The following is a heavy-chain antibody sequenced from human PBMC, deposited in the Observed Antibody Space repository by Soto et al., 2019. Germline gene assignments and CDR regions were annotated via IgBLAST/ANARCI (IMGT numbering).Heavy chain of an antibody. CDR1: GGSISSYY. CDR2: IYYSGST. Sequence: SETLSLTCTVSGGSISSYYWSWIRQPPGKGLEWIGYIYYSGSTNCNPSLKSRVTISVDTSKNQFSLKLSSVTAADTAVYYCARRYDSSGYPSYWFDPWGQGTLVTVSS. J-gene: IGHJ5*02. V-gene: IGHV4-59*01. D-gene: IGHD3-22*01. CDR3: ARRYDSSGYPSYWFDP.